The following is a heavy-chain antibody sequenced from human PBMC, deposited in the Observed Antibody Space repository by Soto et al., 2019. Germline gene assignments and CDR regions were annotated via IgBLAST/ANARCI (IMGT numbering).Heavy chain of an antibody. CDR3: SKDLSPAVAGTSIDY. J-gene: IGHJ4*01. CDR1: GITFDDYA. V-gene: IGHV3-9*01. Sequence: EVKLVEAGGGLVQPGSSLRLSCAASGITFDDYAMHWVRQPPGKGLEWVSGISWNSGSLGYADSVKGRFTISRDNGKKYVYLHMNSLRAEDTAFYFCSKDLSPAVAGTSIDYWGHGTLVTVSA. CDR2: ISWNSGSL. D-gene: IGHD6-19*01.